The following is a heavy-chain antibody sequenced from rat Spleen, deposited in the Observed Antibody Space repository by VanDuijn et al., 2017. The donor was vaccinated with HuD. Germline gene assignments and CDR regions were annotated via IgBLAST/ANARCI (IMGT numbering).Heavy chain of an antibody. D-gene: IGHD1-9*01. J-gene: IGHJ2*01. CDR1: GFSLTNYG. Sequence: QVQLKESGPGLVQPSQTLSLTCTVSGFSLTNYGVTWVRQPPGKGLEWIGTIRSGGGTDYNSTLKSRLSISRDTSKSQVFLKMNSLQSEDTATYYCARSYGYTLFDYWGQGVMVTVSS. CDR2: IRSGGGT. CDR3: ARSYGYTLFDY. V-gene: IGHV2-4*01.